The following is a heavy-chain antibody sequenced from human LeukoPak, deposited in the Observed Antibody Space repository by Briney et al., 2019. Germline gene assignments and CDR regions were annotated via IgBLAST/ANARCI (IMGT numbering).Heavy chain of an antibody. D-gene: IGHD6-6*01. CDR3: ARDGSSTWGWFDP. J-gene: IGHJ5*02. V-gene: IGHV3-30*03. CDR2: ISYDGKNK. CDR1: GFTFSSYG. Sequence: GGSLRLSCAASGFTFSSYGMHWVRQAPGKGLEWVAVISYDGKNKYYADSVKGRFTISRDNSKNTLYLQMNSLRAEDTAVYYCARDGSSTWGWFDPWGQGTLVTVSS.